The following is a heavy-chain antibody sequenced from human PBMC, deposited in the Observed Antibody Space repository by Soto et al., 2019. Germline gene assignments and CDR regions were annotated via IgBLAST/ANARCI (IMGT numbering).Heavy chain of an antibody. J-gene: IGHJ6*02. CDR3: VKDGSSGGTYYYVMDV. CDR2: ISYDGSNK. CDR1: GFTFSGYC. Sequence: GGSLRLSCAASGFTFSGYCIHWVRQAPCKGLEWVAVISYDGSNKYYADSVKGRFSISRDNSKNTLYLQMSSLRAEDTAVYYCVKDGSSGGTYYYVMDVFGQWTTVTVCS. V-gene: IGHV3-30*18. D-gene: IGHD6-19*01.